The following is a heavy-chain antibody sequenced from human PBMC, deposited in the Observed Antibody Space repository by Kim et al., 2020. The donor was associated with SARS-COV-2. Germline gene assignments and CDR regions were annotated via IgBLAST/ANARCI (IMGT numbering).Heavy chain of an antibody. CDR1: GGSFSGYY. J-gene: IGHJ5*02. CDR2: INHSGST. Sequence: SETLSLTCAVYGGSFSGYYWSWIRQPPGKGLEWIGEINHSGSTNYNPSLKSRVTISVDTSKNQFSLKLSSVTAADTAVYYCARERDIVPGGWFDPWGQGTLVTVSS. CDR3: ARERDIVPGGWFDP. D-gene: IGHD2-8*01. V-gene: IGHV4-34*01.